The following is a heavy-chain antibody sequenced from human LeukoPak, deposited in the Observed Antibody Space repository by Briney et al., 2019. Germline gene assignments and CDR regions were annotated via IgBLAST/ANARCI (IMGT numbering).Heavy chain of an antibody. J-gene: IGHJ3*02. CDR2: IHEDGSDE. CDR1: GFTFSSYW. D-gene: IGHD1-14*01. CDR3: ARTLRLGTPRAFDI. Sequence: GGSLRLSCVVSGFTFSSYWMNWVRQAPGKGLEWVANIHEDGSDEYYVDSVKGRFTISRDNAKNSLYLQVNSLRAEDTALYYCARTLRLGTPRAFDIWGRGTMVTVSS. V-gene: IGHV3-7*05.